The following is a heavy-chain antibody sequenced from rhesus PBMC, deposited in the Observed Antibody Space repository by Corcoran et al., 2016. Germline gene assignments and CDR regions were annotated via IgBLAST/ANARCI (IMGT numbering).Heavy chain of an antibody. CDR3: ARGRGLGGLDS. D-gene: IGHD1-38*01. J-gene: IGHJ6*01. Sequence: QVQLVQCGAELKPPGASVRLSSPTSGNSFTTFYLHWVSPSTGHGREWIGLITPYRSKTDYEQCVQGRDTRTTDTSTSTGYMELTSLTSEDTAVYYCARGRGLGGLDSWGQGVVVTVSS. CDR1: GNSFTTFY. CDR2: ITPYRSKT. V-gene: IGHV1-1*01.